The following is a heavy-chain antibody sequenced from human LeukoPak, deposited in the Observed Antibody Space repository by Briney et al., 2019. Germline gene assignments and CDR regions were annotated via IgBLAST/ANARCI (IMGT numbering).Heavy chain of an antibody. Sequence: PSQTLSLTCTVSGGSISSGSYYWIRQPARKGLEWIGRIYASGSTHYNPSLKSRVTISVDTSNNQLSLKLSSVTAAVTALYYCARSRRDYTYIYYYYYGMDDWGQGTTVTVSS. CDR1: GGSISSGS. CDR2: IYASGST. J-gene: IGHJ6*02. V-gene: IGHV4-61*02. CDR3: ARSRRDYTYIYYYYYGMDD. D-gene: IGHD4-11*01.